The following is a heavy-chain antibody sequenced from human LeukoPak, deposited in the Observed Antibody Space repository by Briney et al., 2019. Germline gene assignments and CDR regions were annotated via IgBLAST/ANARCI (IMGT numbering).Heavy chain of an antibody. CDR2: MRRDGNEI. CDR1: GFTFSTYW. V-gene: IGHV3-7*03. Sequence: GGSLRLSCSASGFTFSTYWMSWVRQAPGKGLEWVANMRRDGNEIYYLDSVRGRFTISRDNAKNSLYLQMNSLGAEDTAVYYCARGWASSRRKAFDIWGQGTMVTVSS. CDR3: ARGWASSRRKAFDI. D-gene: IGHD3-16*01. J-gene: IGHJ3*02.